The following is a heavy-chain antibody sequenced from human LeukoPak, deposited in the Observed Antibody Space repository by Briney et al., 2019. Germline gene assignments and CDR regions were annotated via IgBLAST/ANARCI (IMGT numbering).Heavy chain of an antibody. V-gene: IGHV4-59*11. CDR1: GGSISSHY. D-gene: IGHD3-22*01. J-gene: IGHJ6*03. CDR3: ARVDSSSYYYYYMDV. Sequence: SETLSLTCTVSGGSISSHYWSWIRQPPGKGLEWIGYIYYSGSTNYNPSLKSRVTISVDTSKNQFSLKLSSVTAADTAVYYCARVDSSSYYYYYMDVWGKGTTVTVSS. CDR2: IYYSGST.